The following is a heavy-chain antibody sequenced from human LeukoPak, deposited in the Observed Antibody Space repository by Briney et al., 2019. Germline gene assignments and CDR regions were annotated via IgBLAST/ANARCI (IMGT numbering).Heavy chain of an antibody. D-gene: IGHD1-7*01. CDR1: GFTLSNYW. J-gene: IGHJ4*02. CDR3: VRDGHATTPLDY. CDR2: FTADGSNT. Sequence: GGSLRLSCAASGFTLSNYWMHWVRQAPGKGLVWVSRFTADGSNTAYADSVKGRFTISSDNAKNTLYLQMNSLRAEDTAVYYCVRDGHATTPLDYWGQGTLVTVSS. V-gene: IGHV3-74*01.